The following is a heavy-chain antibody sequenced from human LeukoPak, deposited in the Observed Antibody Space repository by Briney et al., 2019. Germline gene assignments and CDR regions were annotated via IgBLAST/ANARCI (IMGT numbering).Heavy chain of an antibody. CDR1: GGSISSHY. J-gene: IGHJ4*02. CDR2: IYYSGST. D-gene: IGHD6-19*01. V-gene: IGHV4-59*11. CDR3: AREGAVAGHFDY. Sequence: PSETLSFTCTVSGGSISSHYWSWIRQPRGKGLEWIGYIYYSGSTNYNPSLKSRVTISVDTSKNQFSLKLSSVTAADTAVYYCAREGAVAGHFDYWGQGTLVTVSS.